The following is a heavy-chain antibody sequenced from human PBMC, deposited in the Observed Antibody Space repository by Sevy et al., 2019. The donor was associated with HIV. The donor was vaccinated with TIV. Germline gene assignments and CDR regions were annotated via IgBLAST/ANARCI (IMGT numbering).Heavy chain of an antibody. Sequence: ASVKVSCKASGYIFTGYYIHWVRQAPGQGLEWMGYIKPDSGDTNYAQRFQGRVTMTRDTSIKTAYMELSRLTFDDTAVYCCARAGARGVVGVILDKSYYYMDVWGEGTTVTVSS. J-gene: IGHJ6*03. D-gene: IGHD3-3*01. CDR1: GYIFTGYY. CDR2: IKPDSGDT. V-gene: IGHV1-2*02. CDR3: ARAGARGVVGVILDKSYYYMDV.